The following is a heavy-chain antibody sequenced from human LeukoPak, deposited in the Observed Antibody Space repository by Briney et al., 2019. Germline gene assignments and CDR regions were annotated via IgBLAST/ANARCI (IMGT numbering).Heavy chain of an antibody. D-gene: IGHD3-10*01. J-gene: IGHJ6*02. CDR2: ISGSGSTI. CDR1: GFTFSSYD. Sequence: GGSLRLSCAVSGFTFSSYDMNWVRQAPGKGLEWISYISGSGSTIYDADSVKGRFTVSRDNAKNSLHLQMNSLRAEDTAVYYCARIHPYYYGSGSYLMGYYYFGMDVWGQGTTVTVSS. CDR3: ARIHPYYYGSGSYLMGYYYFGMDV. V-gene: IGHV3-48*03.